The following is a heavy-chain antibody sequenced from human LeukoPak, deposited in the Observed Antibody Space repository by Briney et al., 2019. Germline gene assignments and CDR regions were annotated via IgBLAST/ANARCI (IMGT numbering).Heavy chain of an antibody. D-gene: IGHD1-26*01. J-gene: IGHJ4*02. Sequence: GGSLRLSCAASGFTFSGSAMHWVHQASGKGLEWVGRIRSKANSYATAYAASVKGRFTISRDDSKNTAYLQMNSLKTEDTAVYYCTSSTPGIAGYWGQGTLVTVSS. V-gene: IGHV3-73*01. CDR1: GFTFSGSA. CDR2: IRSKANSYAT. CDR3: TSSTPGIAGY.